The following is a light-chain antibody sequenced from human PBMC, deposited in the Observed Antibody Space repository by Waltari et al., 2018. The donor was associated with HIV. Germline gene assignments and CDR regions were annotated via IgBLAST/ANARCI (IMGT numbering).Light chain of an antibody. V-gene: IGLV3-1*01. CDR2: QDN. CDR3: QVWDSSIWV. Sequence: SYELTQPPSVSVSPGQTASITCPGDKLGDKFVSRYQQKPGQSPVLAIFQDNNRHSGIPYRFSCPNTGNTATLTISGTQAINEGDYYCQVWDSSIWVFGGGTKLTVL. CDR1: KLGDKF. J-gene: IGLJ3*02.